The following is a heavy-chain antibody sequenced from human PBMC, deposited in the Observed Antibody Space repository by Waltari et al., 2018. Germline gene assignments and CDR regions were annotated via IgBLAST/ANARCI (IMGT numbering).Heavy chain of an antibody. CDR1: GFSFRIYA. V-gene: IGHV3-33*01. CDR3: ARVTTPHYDSTGAQDALGV. CDR2: SWHEAMIT. Sequence: QAQLVESGGGVVQPGTSLSLSCAASGFSFRIYAMHWVRQAPGKGLGWMAVSWHEAMITYYSDSVRGRFTISRDNARQTLYLQMNSLRGDDTASYFCARVTTPHYDSTGAQDALGVWGQGTRVTVS. J-gene: IGHJ3*01. D-gene: IGHD2-8*02.